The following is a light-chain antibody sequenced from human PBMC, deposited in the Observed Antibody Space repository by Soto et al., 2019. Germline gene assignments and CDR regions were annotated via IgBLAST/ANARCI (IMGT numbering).Light chain of an antibody. V-gene: IGKV1-5*03. CDR1: QSISSW. J-gene: IGKJ2*01. CDR3: HQYNSYPYT. Sequence: DIQMTQSPSTLSASVGDRVTITCRASQSISSWLAWYQQKPGKAPKLLIYKASSLESGVPSRFSGGGSGTEFTLTISSLQPDDFATYYCHQYNSYPYTFGQGTKLEIK. CDR2: KAS.